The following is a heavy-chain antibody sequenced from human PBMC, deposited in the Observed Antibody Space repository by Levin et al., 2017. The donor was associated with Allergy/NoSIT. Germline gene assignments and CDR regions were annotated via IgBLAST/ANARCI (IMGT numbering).Heavy chain of an antibody. CDR3: ARHLGDIVVVPAGDY. CDR1: GFTFSSYS. V-gene: IGHV3-21*01. D-gene: IGHD2-2*01. J-gene: IGHJ4*02. Sequence: GGSLRLSCAASGFTFSSYSMNWVRQAPGKGLEWVSSISSSSSYIYYADSVKGRFTISRDNAKNSLYLQMNSLRAEDTAVYYCARHLGDIVVVPAGDYWGQGTLVTVSS. CDR2: ISSSSSYI.